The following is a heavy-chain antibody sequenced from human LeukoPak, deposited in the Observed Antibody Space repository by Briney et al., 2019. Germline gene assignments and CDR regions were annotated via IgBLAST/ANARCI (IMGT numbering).Heavy chain of an antibody. CDR2: MNPNSGNT. CDR3: ARSWYDFWSGYLGSLYYYYGMDV. CDR1: GYTFTSYD. V-gene: IGHV1-8*01. D-gene: IGHD3-3*01. Sequence: ASVKVSCKASGYTFTSYDINWVRQATGQGLEWMGWMNPNSGNTGYAQKFQGRVTMTRNTSISTAYMELSRLRSDDTAVYYCARSWYDFWSGYLGSLYYYYGMDVWGQGTTVTVSS. J-gene: IGHJ6*02.